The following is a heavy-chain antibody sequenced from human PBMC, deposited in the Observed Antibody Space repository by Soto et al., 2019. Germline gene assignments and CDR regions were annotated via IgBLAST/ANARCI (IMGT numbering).Heavy chain of an antibody. J-gene: IGHJ5*02. CDR1: GFTFSSYG. V-gene: IGHV3-23*01. CDR3: AKDAMGRGVRDDWFDP. D-gene: IGHD3-10*01. Sequence: PGGSLRLSCAASGFTFSSYGMHWVRQAPGKGLEWVSRINGSGGITSYADSVKGRFTISRDNSKNTLYLQMNSLRAEDTAVYYCAKDAMGRGVRDDWFDPWGQGTLVTVSS. CDR2: INGSGGIT.